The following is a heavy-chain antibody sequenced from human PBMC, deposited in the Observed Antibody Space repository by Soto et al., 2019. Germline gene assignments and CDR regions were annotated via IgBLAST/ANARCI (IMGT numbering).Heavy chain of an antibody. CDR2: MNTNTNTT. CDR1: GYTFTNND. V-gene: IGHV1-8*01. Sequence: ASVKVSCKASGYTFTNNDINWVRQAPGQGLEWIGWMNTNTNTTDSAEVFEGRVSLTWDTSISTAYMQLNSLKIDDTAVYYCAREVVETSSLWLDPRGPGPLVTVSS. CDR3: AREVVETSSLWLDP. J-gene: IGHJ5*02. D-gene: IGHD6-6*01.